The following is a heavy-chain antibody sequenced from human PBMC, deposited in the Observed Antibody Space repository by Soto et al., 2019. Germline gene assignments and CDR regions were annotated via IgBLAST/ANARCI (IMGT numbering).Heavy chain of an antibody. CDR1: GFTFKNYA. CDR3: ARDRTFNFYYGMDV. Sequence: EVQLLESGGGLVQPGGSLRLSCAASGFTFKNYAMSWVRLAPGRGMEWVSGISGRGVSTYYGDSVKGRFTIARDNYKITVYLQMTSLRDEDTAIYYCARDRTFNFYYGMDVWGQGTTGTVSS. V-gene: IGHV3-23*01. CDR2: ISGRGVST. J-gene: IGHJ6*02.